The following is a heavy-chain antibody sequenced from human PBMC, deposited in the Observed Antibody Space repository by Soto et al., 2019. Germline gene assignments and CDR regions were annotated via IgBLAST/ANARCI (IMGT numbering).Heavy chain of an antibody. CDR2: IYYSGST. CDR3: ARIYGDYVYYYYYYMDV. CDR1: GGSISSYY. D-gene: IGHD4-17*01. J-gene: IGHJ6*03. Sequence: PSETLSLTCTVSGGSISSYYWSWIRQPPGKGLEWIGYIYYSGSTNYNPSLKSRVTISVDTSKNQFSLKLSSVTAADTAVYFCARIYGDYVYYYYYYMDVWGKGTTVTVSS. V-gene: IGHV4-59*01.